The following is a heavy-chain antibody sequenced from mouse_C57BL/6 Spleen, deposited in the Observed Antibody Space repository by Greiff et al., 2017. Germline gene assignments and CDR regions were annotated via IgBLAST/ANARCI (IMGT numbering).Heavy chain of an antibody. CDR1: GYSITSGYY. D-gene: IGHD2-2*01. Sequence: VQLQQSGPGLVKPSQSLSLTCSVTGYSITSGYYWNWIRQFPGNKLEWMGYISYDGSNNYNPSLKNRISITRDTSKNQFFLKLNSVTTEDTATYYCAGYDGAYWGQGTLVTVSA. J-gene: IGHJ3*01. CDR3: AGYDGAY. V-gene: IGHV3-6*01. CDR2: ISYDGSN.